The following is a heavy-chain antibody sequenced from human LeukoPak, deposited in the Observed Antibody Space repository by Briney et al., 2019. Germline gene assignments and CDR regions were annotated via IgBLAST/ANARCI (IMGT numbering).Heavy chain of an antibody. V-gene: IGHV3-74*01. Sequence: GGSLRLSCAASGFTFSGYWMHWVRQVPGKGLVWVSRITGDGSSTTYADSVKGRFTISRDNAKNTVFLQMISLRAEDTAVYYCARDTGWYFDLWGRGTLVTVSS. J-gene: IGHJ2*01. CDR2: ITGDGSST. CDR3: ARDTGWYFDL. D-gene: IGHD4-17*01. CDR1: GFTFSGYW.